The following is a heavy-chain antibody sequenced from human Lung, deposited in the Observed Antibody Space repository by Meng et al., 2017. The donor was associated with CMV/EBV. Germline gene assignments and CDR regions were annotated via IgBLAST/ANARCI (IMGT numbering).Heavy chain of an antibody. CDR2: TYYRSKWYN. J-gene: IGHJ4*02. D-gene: IGHD3-10*01. V-gene: IGHV6-1*01. Sequence: SQTLSLTCAISGDSVSSNSAAWNWIRQSPSRGLEWLGRTYYRSKWYNDYAVSVKSRITINPDTSKNQFSLQLNSVTPEDTAVYYCARFGTVGAGSGVYFDYWGQGTXVTVYS. CDR1: GDSVSSNSAA. CDR3: ARFGTVGAGSGVYFDY.